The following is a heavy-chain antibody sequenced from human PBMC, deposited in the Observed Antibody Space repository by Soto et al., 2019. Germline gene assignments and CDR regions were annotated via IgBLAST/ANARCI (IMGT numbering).Heavy chain of an antibody. D-gene: IGHD3-22*01. CDR1: GYTFTGYY. Sequence: GASVKVSCKASGYTFTGYYMHWVRQAPGQGLEWMGWINPNSGGTNYAQKFQGRVTMTRDTSISTAYMELSRLRSDDTAVYYCARDHGLYYDSSGYYYFDYWGQGTRVTVSS. J-gene: IGHJ4*02. CDR3: ARDHGLYYDSSGYYYFDY. CDR2: INPNSGGT. V-gene: IGHV1-2*02.